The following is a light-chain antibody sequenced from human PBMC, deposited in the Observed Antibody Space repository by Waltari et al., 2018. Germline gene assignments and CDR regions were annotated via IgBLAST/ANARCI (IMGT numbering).Light chain of an antibody. CDR3: SSYTTTSTFV. CDR1: SSDIGRYYY. CDR2: DVN. V-gene: IGLV2-14*03. Sequence: QYALTQTASVSGSPGQSITISCTGTSSDIGRYYYVSWYQHHPGKAPKLMIFDVNELPSGVSNRFAGAKSGNPASPPISGLQADDEAHYYFSSYTTTSTFVFGTGTKVTVL. J-gene: IGLJ1*01.